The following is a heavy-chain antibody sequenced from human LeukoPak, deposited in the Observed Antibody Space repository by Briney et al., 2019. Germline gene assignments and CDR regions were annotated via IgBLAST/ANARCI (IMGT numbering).Heavy chain of an antibody. CDR2: INHSGST. CDR1: GGSFSGYY. V-gene: IGHV4-34*01. D-gene: IGHD5-18*01. CDR3: AREGQIQVFDY. Sequence: SETLSLTCAVYGGSFSGYYWSWIRQPPGKGLEWIGEINHSGSTNYNPSLKSRVTISVDTSKNQFPLKLSSVTAADTAVYYCAREGQIQVFDYWGQGTLVTVSS. J-gene: IGHJ4*02.